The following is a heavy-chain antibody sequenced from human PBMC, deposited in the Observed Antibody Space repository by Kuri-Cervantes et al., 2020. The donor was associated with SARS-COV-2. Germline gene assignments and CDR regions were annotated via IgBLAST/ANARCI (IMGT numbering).Heavy chain of an antibody. V-gene: IGHV1-2*02. Sequence: ASVKVSCKASGYTFSDYYIHWVRQAPGQGLEWMGWINPKTGGAKYAQKFQGRVTMTRDTSISTAYMELRGLRSDDTAVYYCAREDFVGPTRSDYWGQGTLVTVSS. J-gene: IGHJ4*02. D-gene: IGHD1-26*01. CDR2: INPKTGGA. CDR1: GYTFSDYY. CDR3: AREDFVGPTRSDY.